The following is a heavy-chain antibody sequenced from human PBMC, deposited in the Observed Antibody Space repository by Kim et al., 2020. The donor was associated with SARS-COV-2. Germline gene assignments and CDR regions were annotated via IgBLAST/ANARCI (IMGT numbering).Heavy chain of an antibody. Sequence: SETLSLTCAVYGGSFSGYYWSWIRQRPGKGLEWIGEINHSGRTNYNPSLKSRVTISVDTSKNQFSLKLTSVTAADTAVYYCARRLSNTSGWGSHYCDLWGQGTLVTVSS. CDR3: ARRLSNTSGWGSHYCDL. D-gene: IGHD3-10*01. CDR1: GGSFSGYY. V-gene: IGHV4-34*01. J-gene: IGHJ4*02. CDR2: INHSGRT.